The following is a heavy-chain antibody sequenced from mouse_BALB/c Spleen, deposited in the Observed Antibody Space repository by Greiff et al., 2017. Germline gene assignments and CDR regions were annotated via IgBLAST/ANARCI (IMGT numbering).Heavy chain of an antibody. CDR2: IYPGDGDT. J-gene: IGHJ1*01. D-gene: IGHD1-1*01. CDR1: GYAFSSYW. Sequence: QVQLKQSGAELVRPGSSVKISCKASGYAFSSYWMNWVKQRPGQGLEWIGQIYPGDGDTNYNGKFKGKATLTADKSSSTAYMQLSSLTSEDSAVYFCARETTVVATYWYFDVWGAGTTATVSS. CDR3: ARETTVVATYWYFDV. V-gene: IGHV1-80*01.